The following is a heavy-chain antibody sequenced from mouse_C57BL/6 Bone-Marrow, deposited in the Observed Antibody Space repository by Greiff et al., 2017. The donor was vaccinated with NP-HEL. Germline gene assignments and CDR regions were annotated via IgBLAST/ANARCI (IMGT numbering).Heavy chain of an antibody. J-gene: IGHJ4*01. CDR1: GFNIKDDY. Sequence: EVQLQESGAELVRPGASVKLSCTASGFNIKDDYMHWVKQRPEQGLEWIGWIDPENGDTEYASKFQGKATITADTSSNTAYLQLNSLTSEDTAVYYCTTPYYVHYAMDYWGQGTSVTVSS. CDR3: TTPYYVHYAMDY. CDR2: IDPENGDT. V-gene: IGHV14-4*01. D-gene: IGHD2-10*01.